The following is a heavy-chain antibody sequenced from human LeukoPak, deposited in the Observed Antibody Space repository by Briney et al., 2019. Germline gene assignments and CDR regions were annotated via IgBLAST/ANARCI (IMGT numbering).Heavy chain of an antibody. CDR3: ASDRNQLPSYRAGEADP. CDR1: GFTFSSYG. V-gene: IGHV3-23*01. D-gene: IGHD2-2*01. Sequence: TGGSLRLSCAASGFTFSSYGMSWVRQAPGKGLEWVSAISGSGGSTYYADFVKGRFTISRDNSKNTLYLQMNSLRAEDTAVYYCASDRNQLPSYRAGEADPWGQGTLVTVSS. J-gene: IGHJ5*02. CDR2: ISGSGGST.